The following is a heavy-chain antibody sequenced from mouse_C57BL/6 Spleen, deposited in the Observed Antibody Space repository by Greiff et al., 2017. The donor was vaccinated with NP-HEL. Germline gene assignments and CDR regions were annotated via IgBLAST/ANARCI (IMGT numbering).Heavy chain of an antibody. V-gene: IGHV1-7*01. J-gene: IGHJ2*01. CDR3: ARSLYYDYDDDDLDY. CDR1: GYPFTSYW. D-gene: IGHD2-4*01. CDR2: INPSSGYT. Sequence: QVQLQQSGAELAKPGASVKLSCKASGYPFTSYWMHWVQQRPGQGLEWIGYINPSSGYTKYNQKFKDKATLTADKSSSTAYMQLSSLTYEDAAVYYCARSLYYDYDDDDLDYWGRGTTLTVSS.